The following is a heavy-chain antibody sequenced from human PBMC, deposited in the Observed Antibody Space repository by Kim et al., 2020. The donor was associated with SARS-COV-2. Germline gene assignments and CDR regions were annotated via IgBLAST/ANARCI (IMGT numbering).Heavy chain of an antibody. CDR3: ARGNTEIYYYGMDV. D-gene: IGHD2-8*02. J-gene: IGHJ6*02. V-gene: IGHV4-34*01. Sequence: NPSLKSRVTISVDTSKNQFSLKLSSVTAADTAVYYCARGNTEIYYYGMDVWGQGTTVTVSS.